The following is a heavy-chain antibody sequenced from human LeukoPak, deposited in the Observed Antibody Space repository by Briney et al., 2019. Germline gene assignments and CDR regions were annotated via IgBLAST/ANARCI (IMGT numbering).Heavy chain of an antibody. J-gene: IGHJ3*02. D-gene: IGHD3-22*01. Sequence: ASVKVSCKASGYTFTSYGISWVRQAPGQGLEWMGWISAYNGNTNYAQKLQGRVTMTTDTSTSTAYMELRSLRSDDTAVYYCARDVFLSRYYYDSSGYYLDAFDIWGQGTMVTVSS. CDR1: GYTFTSYG. V-gene: IGHV1-18*01. CDR2: ISAYNGNT. CDR3: ARDVFLSRYYYDSSGYYLDAFDI.